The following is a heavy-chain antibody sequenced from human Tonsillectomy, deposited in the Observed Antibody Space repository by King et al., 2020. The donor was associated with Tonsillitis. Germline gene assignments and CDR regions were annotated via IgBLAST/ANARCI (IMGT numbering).Heavy chain of an antibody. J-gene: IGHJ4*02. CDR2: IYPGDSDT. V-gene: IGHV5-51*01. Sequence: QLVQSGAEVKKPGESLKISCKGSGYSFTNYWIGWVRQMPGKGLEWMGIIYPGDSDTRYSPSFQGQVTISVDKSISTAYLQWRSLKASDTAMYYCARHGTDYGGNTPGHYWGQGTLVTVSS. CDR3: ARHGTDYGGNTPGHY. CDR1: GYSFTNYW. D-gene: IGHD4-23*01.